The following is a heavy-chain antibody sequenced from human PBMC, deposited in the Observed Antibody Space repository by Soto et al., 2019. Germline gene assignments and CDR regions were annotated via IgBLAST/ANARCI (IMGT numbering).Heavy chain of an antibody. CDR2: ITSSSSYI. J-gene: IGHJ4*02. CDR3: ARAAPLTTSTYYYETSSRYNVRHIDY. D-gene: IGHD3-22*01. Sequence: GGSLILSCAASGFTFSPYSMIWVRQAPGKGLEWVASITSSSSYIYYEDSLKGRFTISRDNAKNSLYLQMDSLRAEDTAVYYCARAAPLTTSTYYYETSSRYNVRHIDYWGQGTLVTVAS. CDR1: GFTFSPYS. V-gene: IGHV3-21*04.